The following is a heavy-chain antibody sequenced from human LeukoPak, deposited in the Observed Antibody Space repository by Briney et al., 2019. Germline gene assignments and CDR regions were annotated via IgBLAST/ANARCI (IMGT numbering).Heavy chain of an antibody. J-gene: IGHJ5*02. Sequence: PGGSLRLSCAASGFTFSSYEMNWVRQAPGKGLEWVSYISSSGTTIYYADSVKGRFTISRDTSTNTLYLQMNGLRAEDTAVYYCARSLERDYSGSGNNYMNNWFDPWGQGTLVTVSS. D-gene: IGHD3-10*01. CDR1: GFTFSSYE. V-gene: IGHV3-48*03. CDR3: ARSLERDYSGSGNNYMNNWFDP. CDR2: ISSSGTTI.